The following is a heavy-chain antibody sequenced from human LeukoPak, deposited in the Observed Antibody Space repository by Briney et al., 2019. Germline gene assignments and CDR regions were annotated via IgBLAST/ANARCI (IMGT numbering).Heavy chain of an antibody. V-gene: IGHV4-59*01. CDR3: ARDSSTFGGVIVSSASFDY. D-gene: IGHD3-16*02. J-gene: IGHJ4*02. CDR1: GGSISSYY. Sequence: SETLSLTCTVSGGSISSYYWSWIRQPPGKGLEWIGYIYYSGSTNYNPSLKSRVTISVDTSKNQFSLKLSSVTAADTAVYYCARDSSTFGGVIVSSASFDYWGQGTLVTVSS. CDR2: IYYSGST.